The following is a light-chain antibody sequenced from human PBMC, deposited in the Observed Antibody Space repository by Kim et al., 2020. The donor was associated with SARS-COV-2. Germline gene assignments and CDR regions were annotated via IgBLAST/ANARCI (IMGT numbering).Light chain of an antibody. Sequence: DIQMTQSPSTLSASVGDRVTITCRASHNIDTWLAWYQQKSGKAPKLLIYRASSLQSGVPSRFSGSGSGTDFALTITSLQPDDFATYYCLQNKSYMYTFGQGTKLEIK. J-gene: IGKJ2*01. V-gene: IGKV1-5*03. CDR1: HNIDTW. CDR2: RAS. CDR3: LQNKSYMYT.